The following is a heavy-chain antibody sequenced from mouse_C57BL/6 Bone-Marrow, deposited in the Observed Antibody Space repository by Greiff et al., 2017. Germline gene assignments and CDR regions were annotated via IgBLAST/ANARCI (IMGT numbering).Heavy chain of an antibody. CDR1: GYSITSGYY. J-gene: IGHJ2*01. CDR3: AKEDPGGL. CDR2: ISYDGSN. V-gene: IGHV3-6*01. Sequence: EVQVVESGPGLVKPSQSLSLTCSVTGYSITSGYYWNWIRQFPGNKLEWMGYISYDGSNNYNPSLKNRISITRDTSKNQFFLKLNSVTTEETATYYYAKEDPGGLWGQGTTLTVSS. D-gene: IGHD1-1*02.